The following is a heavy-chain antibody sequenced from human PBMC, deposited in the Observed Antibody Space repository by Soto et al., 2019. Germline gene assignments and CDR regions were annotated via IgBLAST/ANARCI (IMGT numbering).Heavy chain of an antibody. CDR1: GGSISSGGYY. D-gene: IGHD4-4*01. CDR3: AKFPQSPVTPFHY. J-gene: IGHJ4*02. Sequence: QVQLQESGPGLVKPSQTLSLTCTVSGGSISSGGYYWSWIRQHPGKGLEWIGYIYYSGSTYYNPSLKSRVTKSENTSKNQFPRKLSSVTPADPAVFYWAKFPQSPVTPFHYWGKETL. CDR2: IYYSGST. V-gene: IGHV4-31*03.